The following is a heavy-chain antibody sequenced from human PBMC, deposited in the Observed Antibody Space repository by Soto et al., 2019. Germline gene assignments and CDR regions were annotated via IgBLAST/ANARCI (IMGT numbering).Heavy chain of an antibody. Sequence: QVQLQESGPGLVKPSQTLSLTCTVSGDSISRSGSYWSWIRQHPGKGLEWIGYIYHRGSTYYNPSFNSRVTISEATSKTQFSLKLTSVTAADTAVYYCARGLQLGYWGQGTQVTVSS. J-gene: IGHJ4*02. CDR2: IYHRGST. CDR1: GDSISRSGSY. CDR3: ARGLQLGY. V-gene: IGHV4-31*03.